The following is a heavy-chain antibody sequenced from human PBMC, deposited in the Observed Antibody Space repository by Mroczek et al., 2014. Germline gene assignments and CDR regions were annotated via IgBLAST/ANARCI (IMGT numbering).Heavy chain of an antibody. CDR1: GYTFTSYD. D-gene: IGHD6-13*01. CDR3: ARAVYSSSWYFEGSPHRPVEYYFDY. J-gene: IGHJ4*02. V-gene: IGHV1-8*01. Sequence: QVQLQRVGREVEEDLGPSVKVSCKASGYTFTSYDINWVRQATGQGLEWMGWMNPNSGNTGYAQKFQGRVTMTRNTSISTAYMELSSLRSEDTAVYYCARAVYSSSWYFEGSPHRPVEYYFDYWGQGTLVTVSS. CDR2: MNPNSGNT.